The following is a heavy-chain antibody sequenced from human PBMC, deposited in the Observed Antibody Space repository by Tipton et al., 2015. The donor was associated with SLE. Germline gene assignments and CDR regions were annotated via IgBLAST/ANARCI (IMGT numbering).Heavy chain of an antibody. D-gene: IGHD3-16*01. J-gene: IGHJ1*01. CDR3: ARVSVAGTFGGDFQV. Sequence: GSLRLSCVASGFTVSSNYMSWVRQAPGKGLDWASVLYSGGSTYYADSVKGRFTISRDSTKNTLYLQMNSLRVEDTAVYYCARVSVAGTFGGDFQVWGQGALVTVSS. CDR1: GFTVSSNY. CDR2: LYSGGST. V-gene: IGHV3-66*02.